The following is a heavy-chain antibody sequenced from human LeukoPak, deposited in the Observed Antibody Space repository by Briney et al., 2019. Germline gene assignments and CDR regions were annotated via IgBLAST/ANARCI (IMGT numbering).Heavy chain of an antibody. V-gene: IGHV3-30-3*01. CDR1: GYTFSSYN. Sequence: EGSLRLSCAASGYTFSSYNMHWVRQAPGTGLEWVALISDDGSNEYYADSVKGRFTISRDNSKNTLYLQVNNLRAEDTAVYYCAKDSGYNYGHGLHYWGQGALVTVSS. J-gene: IGHJ4*02. CDR2: ISDDGSNE. CDR3: AKDSGYNYGHGLHY. D-gene: IGHD5-18*01.